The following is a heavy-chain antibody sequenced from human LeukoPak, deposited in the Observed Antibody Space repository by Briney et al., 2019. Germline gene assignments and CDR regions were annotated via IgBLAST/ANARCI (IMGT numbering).Heavy chain of an antibody. CDR3: ARVHRTFSFDY. J-gene: IGHJ4*02. V-gene: IGHV3-21*01. CDR1: GFTFSSYS. CDR2: ISSSSSYI. Sequence: GGSPSLSCAASGFTFSSYSMNWVRQAPGKGLEWVSSISSSSSYIYYADSVKGRFTISRDNAKNSLYLQMNSLRAEDTAVYYCARVHRTFSFDYWCQGTLVTVSS.